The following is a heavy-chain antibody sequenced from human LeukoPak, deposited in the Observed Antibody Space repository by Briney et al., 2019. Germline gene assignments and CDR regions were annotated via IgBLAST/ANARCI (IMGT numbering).Heavy chain of an antibody. V-gene: IGHV4-39*07. J-gene: IGHJ4*02. Sequence: SETLSLTCTVSGGSIGSSSFSWAWIRQPPGKGLEWIGSVSYSGSTYYSPSLKSRVTISVDTSMNQFSLKLNSVTAADTAVYYCARLGHPYSSSWHFDYWGQGTLVTVSS. D-gene: IGHD6-6*01. CDR2: VSYSGST. CDR1: GGSIGSSSFS. CDR3: ARLGHPYSSSWHFDY.